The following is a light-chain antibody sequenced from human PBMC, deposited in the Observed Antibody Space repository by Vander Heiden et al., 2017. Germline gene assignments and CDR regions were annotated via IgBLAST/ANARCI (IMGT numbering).Light chain of an antibody. CDR2: KAS. CDR1: QSISSW. V-gene: IGKV1-5*03. J-gene: IGKJ2*01. CDR3: QQYKSYPS. Sequence: DIQMTQSPSTLSASVGDRVTIPCRAGQSISSWLAWYQHKPGKAPKILIYKASSLESGVPSRFSGSGSGTEFTLTISGLQPDDVATYYCQQYKSYPSFGQGTKLEIK.